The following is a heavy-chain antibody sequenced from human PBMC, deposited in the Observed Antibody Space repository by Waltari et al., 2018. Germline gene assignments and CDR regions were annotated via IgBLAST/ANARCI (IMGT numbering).Heavy chain of an antibody. V-gene: IGHV1-24*01. D-gene: IGHD3-10*01. CDR2: FGQEDGET. CDR3: ATSYSIGGGETTLDY. Sequence: VQLVQSGAEVKKPGASVKVSCKVSGYTLTELSMHWVRQAPGKGLEWMGGFGQEDGETIYAQKCQGRVTMTEDTSTDTAYMELSSLRSEDTAVYYCATSYSIGGGETTLDYWGQGTLVTVSS. CDR1: GYTLTELS. J-gene: IGHJ4*02.